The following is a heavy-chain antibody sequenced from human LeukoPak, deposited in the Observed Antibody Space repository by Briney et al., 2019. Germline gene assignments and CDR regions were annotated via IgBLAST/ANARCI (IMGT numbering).Heavy chain of an antibody. CDR1: GGSISSYY. J-gene: IGHJ4*02. D-gene: IGHD3-16*02. Sequence: SETLSLTCTVSGGSISSYYWSWIRQPPGKGLEWIGYIYYSGSTNYNPSLKSRVTISVDTSKNQFSLKLSSVTAADTAVYYCARGLYDYVWGSYRSYYFDYWGQGTLVTVSS. CDR3: ARGLYDYVWGSYRSYYFDY. CDR2: IYYSGST. V-gene: IGHV4-59*08.